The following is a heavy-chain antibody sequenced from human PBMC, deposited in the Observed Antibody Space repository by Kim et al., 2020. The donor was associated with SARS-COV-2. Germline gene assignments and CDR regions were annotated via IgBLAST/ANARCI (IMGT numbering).Heavy chain of an antibody. CDR2: IIPVFGVA. CDR1: GGTFSDYA. J-gene: IGHJ6*02. D-gene: IGHD5-12*01. V-gene: IGHV1-69*13. CDR3: VRSSRMASTSAYYYFGLDV. Sequence: SVKVSCKASGGTFSDYAISWVRQAPGQGLEWMGGIIPVFGVAKYAQKFQGRVTISADESTRTAYMDLSSLRSEDTAMYYCVRSSRMASTSAYYYFGLDVWGQGTTVTVSS.